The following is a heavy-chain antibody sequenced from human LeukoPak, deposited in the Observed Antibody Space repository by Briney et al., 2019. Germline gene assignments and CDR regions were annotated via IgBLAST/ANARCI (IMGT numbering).Heavy chain of an antibody. J-gene: IGHJ4*02. CDR3: ARAPYYYDSSGYDDY. Sequence: GASVKVSCKASGGTFSSYAISWVRQAPGQGLEWMGRIIPIFGTANYAQKFQGRVTTTTDESTSTAYMELSSLRSEDTAVYYCARAPYYYDSSGYDDYWGQGTLVTVSS. CDR1: GGTFSSYA. V-gene: IGHV1-69*05. CDR2: IIPIFGTA. D-gene: IGHD3-22*01.